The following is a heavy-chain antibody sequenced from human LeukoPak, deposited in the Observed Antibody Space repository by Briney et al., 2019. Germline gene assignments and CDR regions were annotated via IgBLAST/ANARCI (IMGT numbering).Heavy chain of an antibody. CDR1: GGSISSYY. CDR3: AGDPSDYYDSSGSLGAFDI. J-gene: IGHJ3*02. CDR2: IYYSGST. D-gene: IGHD3-22*01. Sequence: SETLSLTCTVSGGSISSYYWGWIRQPPGKGLEWIGYIYYSGSTYYNPSLKSRVTISVDTSKNQFSLKLSSVTAADTAVYYCAGDPSDYYDSSGSLGAFDIWGQGTMVTVSS. V-gene: IGHV4-59*12.